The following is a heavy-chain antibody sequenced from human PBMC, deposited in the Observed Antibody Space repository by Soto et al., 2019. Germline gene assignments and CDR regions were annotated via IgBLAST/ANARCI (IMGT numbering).Heavy chain of an antibody. V-gene: IGHV4-61*01. CDR1: GGSVSTGSYD. CDR2: IFFTGSA. Sequence: SETLSLTCTVSGGSVSTGSYDWSWIRQPPGKGLEWIGKIFFTGSAHYNPSLRNRVTMSVDTSKDQFSLTLTSVTAADTAVYYRERDGHGMDVWGQGTTVTVSS. J-gene: IGHJ6*02. CDR3: ERDGHGMDV.